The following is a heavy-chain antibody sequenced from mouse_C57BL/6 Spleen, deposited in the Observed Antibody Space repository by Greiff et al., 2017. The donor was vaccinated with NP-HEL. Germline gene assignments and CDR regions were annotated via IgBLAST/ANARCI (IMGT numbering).Heavy chain of an antibody. J-gene: IGHJ4*01. CDR2: ISSGGDYI. CDR1: GFTFSSYA. D-gene: IGHD1-1*01. Sequence: EVKVVESGEGLVKPGGSLKLSCAASGFTFSSYAMSWVRQTPEKRLEWVAYISSGGDYIYYADTVKGRFTISRDNAKNTLNLQMSSLKSEDTAMYYCTRDLDGSSSYAMDYWGQGTSVTVSS. CDR3: TRDLDGSSSYAMDY. V-gene: IGHV5-9-1*02.